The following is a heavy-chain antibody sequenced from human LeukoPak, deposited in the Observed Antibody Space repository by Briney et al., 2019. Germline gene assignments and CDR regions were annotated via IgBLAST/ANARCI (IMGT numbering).Heavy chain of an antibody. CDR1: GYTFSDYY. CDR2: MNPNSGNT. CDR3: ARGSRGIAAAGSDY. J-gene: IGHJ4*02. Sequence: ASVKVSCKASGYTFSDYYMYWVRQATGQGLEWMGWMNPNSGNTGYAQKFQGRVTMTRNTSISTAYMELSSLRSEDTAVYYCARGSRGIAAAGSDYWGQGTLVTVSS. V-gene: IGHV1-8*02. D-gene: IGHD6-13*01.